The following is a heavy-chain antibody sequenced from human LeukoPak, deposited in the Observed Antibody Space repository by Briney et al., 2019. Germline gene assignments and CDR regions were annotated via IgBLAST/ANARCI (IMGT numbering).Heavy chain of an antibody. CDR2: ISYDGSNK. V-gene: IGHV3-30-3*01. D-gene: IGHD6-6*01. CDR3: ARDRSSSLPFDY. Sequence: GGSLRLSCAASGFTFSNAWMSWVRQAPGKGLEWVAVISYDGSNKYYADSVKGRFTISRDNSKNTLYLQMNSLRAEDTAVYYCARDRSSSLPFDYWGQGTLVTVSS. J-gene: IGHJ4*02. CDR1: GFTFSNAW.